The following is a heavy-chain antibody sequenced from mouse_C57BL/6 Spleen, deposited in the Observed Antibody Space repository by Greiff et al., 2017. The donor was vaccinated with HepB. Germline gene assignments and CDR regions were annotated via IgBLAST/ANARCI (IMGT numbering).Heavy chain of an antibody. CDR1: GFTFSDYY. CDR2: ISNGGGST. CDR3: ARNGNQYYYAMDY. D-gene: IGHD2-1*01. Sequence: EVMLVESGGGLVQPGGSLKLSCAASGFTFSDYYMYWVRQTPEKRLEWVAYISNGGGSTYYPDTVTGRFTISRDNAKNTLYLQMSRLKSEDTAMYYCARNGNQYYYAMDYWGQGTSVTVSS. J-gene: IGHJ4*01. V-gene: IGHV5-12*01.